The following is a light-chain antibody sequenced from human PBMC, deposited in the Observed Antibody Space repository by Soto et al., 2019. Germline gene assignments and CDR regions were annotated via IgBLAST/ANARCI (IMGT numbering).Light chain of an antibody. Sequence: DIQMTQSPSTLSASVGDRVTITCRASPTISNYLTWYQQRPGKAPKLLIYRSSILQNGVPSRFSGSGSGTEFTLTISSLQPDDFATYYCQQYYIYATCGQGTRVEI. CDR1: PTISNY. CDR3: QQYYIYAT. J-gene: IGKJ1*01. CDR2: RSS. V-gene: IGKV1-5*03.